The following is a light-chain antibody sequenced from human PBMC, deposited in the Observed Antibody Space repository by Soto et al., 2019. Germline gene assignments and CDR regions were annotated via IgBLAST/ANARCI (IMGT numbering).Light chain of an antibody. CDR2: EVT. V-gene: IGLV2-18*02. J-gene: IGLJ1*01. CDR3: NSYTFSGTYF. Sequence: QSALTQPPSVSGSPGQSVAISCTGDSSDVGSYNRVSWYQQSPGTAPKLIIYEVTTRPSGVPDRFSGSKSGNTASLTISGLQAEDEADYYCNSYTFSGTYFFGTVTKLTVL. CDR1: SSDVGSYNR.